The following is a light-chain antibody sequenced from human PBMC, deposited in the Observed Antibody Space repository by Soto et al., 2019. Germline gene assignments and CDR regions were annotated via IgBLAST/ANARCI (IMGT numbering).Light chain of an antibody. Sequence: EIFMTQSPATLSLSPGGRATLSFMPIQSISDTLAWYQQKPGQAPRLLIYSASRRATGFPGRFSGSGSETDFTLTISSLQSEDLAVYYCQQYNNWPPGLSFGGGTKVDIK. CDR2: SAS. V-gene: IGKV3-15*01. J-gene: IGKJ4*01. CDR1: QSISDT. CDR3: QQYNNWPPGLS.